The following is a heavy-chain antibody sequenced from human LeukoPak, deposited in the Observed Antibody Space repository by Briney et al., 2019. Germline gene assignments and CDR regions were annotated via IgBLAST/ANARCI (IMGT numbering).Heavy chain of an antibody. Sequence: PGGSLRLSRAASGFIFSDYYMSWICQAPGKGLEFVSNISRSSSFTNYADSVKGRFPISRDNAKKSLYLQMDSLRAEDTAVYYCAREGVATNRRYYSCGMDVWGQGTAVSVSS. CDR3: AREGVATNRRYYSCGMDV. CDR2: ISRSSSFT. D-gene: IGHD2-15*01. J-gene: IGHJ6*02. CDR1: GFIFSDYY. V-gene: IGHV3-11*05.